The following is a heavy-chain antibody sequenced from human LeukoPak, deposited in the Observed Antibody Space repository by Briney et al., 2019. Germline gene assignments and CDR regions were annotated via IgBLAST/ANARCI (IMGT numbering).Heavy chain of an antibody. CDR3: ARVIYQLVFDY. V-gene: IGHV3-53*04. CDR2: IYAGGRT. CDR1: GLTVSSNY. J-gene: IGHJ4*02. Sequence: PGWSLRLSCAASGLTVSSNYMSWVRQAPGRGLEWVSVIYAGGRTYYADSVKVRFTISRHNSNNTLYLQMNSLRPEDTAVYYCARVIYQLVFDYWGQGTLVSVSS. D-gene: IGHD2-2*01.